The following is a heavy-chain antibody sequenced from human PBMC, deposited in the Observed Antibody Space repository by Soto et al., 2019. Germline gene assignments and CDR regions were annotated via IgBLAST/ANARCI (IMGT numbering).Heavy chain of an antibody. CDR1: GGSISSAGYY. CDR2: IYYSGGT. CDR3: ARDRRYSSGWYLDV. J-gene: IGHJ6*02. D-gene: IGHD6-19*01. Sequence: SETLSLTCTVSGGSISSAGYYWTWIRQHPGKGLEWIGYIYYSGGTSYNPSLNSRLTISVDTSKNHFSLKLSSVTAADTAVYYCARDRRYSSGWYLDVWGQGTTVTVSS. V-gene: IGHV4-31*03.